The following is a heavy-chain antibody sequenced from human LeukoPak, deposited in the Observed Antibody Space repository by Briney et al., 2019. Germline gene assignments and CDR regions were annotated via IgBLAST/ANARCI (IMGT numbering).Heavy chain of an antibody. CDR2: ISGSGGST. J-gene: IGHJ4*02. Sequence: GRSLRLSCAASGFTFSSYAMHWVRQAPGKGLEWVSAISGSGGSTYYADSVKGRFTISRDKSKITLYLQMNSLRAEDTAVYYCARGSTGIAAAGTIGDYWGQGTLVTVSS. CDR3: ARGSTGIAAAGTIGDY. CDR1: GFTFSSYA. D-gene: IGHD6-13*01. V-gene: IGHV3-23*01.